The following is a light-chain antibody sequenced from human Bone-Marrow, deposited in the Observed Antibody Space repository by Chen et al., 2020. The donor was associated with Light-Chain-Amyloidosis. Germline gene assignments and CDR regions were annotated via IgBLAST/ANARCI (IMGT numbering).Light chain of an antibody. J-gene: IGLJ2*01. V-gene: IGLV2-14*01. Sequence: QSALTQPAPVSGSPGQSSTISRTGTSSDVGVYNYVSWYQQHPGKAPKLMIYFVSNRPSGVSDRFSGSTSGNPASLTISGLQAEAVADYYCGSYTRSSPLAVVFGGGTRLTVL. CDR3: GSYTRSSPLAVV. CDR1: SSDVGVYNY. CDR2: FVS.